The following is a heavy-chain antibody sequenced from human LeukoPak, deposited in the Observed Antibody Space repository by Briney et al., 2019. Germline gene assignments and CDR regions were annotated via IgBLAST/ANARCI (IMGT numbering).Heavy chain of an antibody. CDR2: ICYSGST. Sequence: SETLSLTCTVSGGSISSSSYYWGWIRQPPGKGLEWIGSICYSGSTYYNPSLKSRVTISVDTSKNQFSLKLSSVTAADTAVYYCARTWAVGAAHFDYWGQGTLVTVSS. CDR3: ARTWAVGAAHFDY. J-gene: IGHJ4*02. CDR1: GGSISSSSYY. D-gene: IGHD2-15*01. V-gene: IGHV4-39*07.